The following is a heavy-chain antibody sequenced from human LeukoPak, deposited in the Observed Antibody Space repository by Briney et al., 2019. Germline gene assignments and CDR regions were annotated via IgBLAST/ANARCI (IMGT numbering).Heavy chain of an antibody. CDR2: INHSGST. CDR1: GGSISGYY. V-gene: IGHV4-34*01. CDR3: ASGPPQNYYDSSGYLAPTKYYFDY. D-gene: IGHD3-22*01. J-gene: IGHJ4*02. Sequence: SETLSLTCTVSGGSISGYYYNWIRQPPGKGLEWIGEINHSGSTNYNPSLKSRVTISVDTSKNQFSLKLSSVTAADTAVYYCASGPPQNYYDSSGYLAPTKYYFDYWGQGTLVTVSS.